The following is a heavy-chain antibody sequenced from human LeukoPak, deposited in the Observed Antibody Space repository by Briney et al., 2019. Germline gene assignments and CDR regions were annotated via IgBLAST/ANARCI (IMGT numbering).Heavy chain of an antibody. D-gene: IGHD3-22*01. CDR2: IYYSGST. J-gene: IGHJ4*02. V-gene: IGHV4-39*01. CDR3: ARQWARTMIVVVITPYFDY. CDR1: GGSISSSSYY. Sequence: SETLSLTCTVSGGSISSSSYYWGWIRQPPGKGLEWIGSIYYSGSTYYNPSLKSRVTISVDTSKNQFSLKLSSVTAADTAVYYCARQWARTMIVVVITPYFDYWGQGTLVTVSS.